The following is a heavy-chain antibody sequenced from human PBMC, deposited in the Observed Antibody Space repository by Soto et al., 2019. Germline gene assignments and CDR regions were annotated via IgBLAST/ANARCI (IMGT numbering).Heavy chain of an antibody. CDR2: IYYSGST. J-gene: IGHJ4*02. CDR3: ARHPSLWELLYFDY. Sequence: PSETLSLTCTVSGGSISSSSYYWGWIRQPPGKGLEWTGSIYYSGSTYYNPSLKSRVTISVDTSKNQFSLKLSSVTAADTAVYYCARHPSLWELLYFDYWGQGTLVTV. D-gene: IGHD1-26*01. V-gene: IGHV4-39*01. CDR1: GGSISSSSYY.